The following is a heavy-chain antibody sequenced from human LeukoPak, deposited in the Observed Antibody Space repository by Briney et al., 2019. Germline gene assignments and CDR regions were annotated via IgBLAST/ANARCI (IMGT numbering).Heavy chain of an antibody. CDR2: VYATGTT. V-gene: IGHV4-59*01. CDR1: SGSLTGYY. D-gene: IGHD6-19*01. Sequence: SETLSLTCTVSSGSLTGYYWSWIRQPPGKGLEWIAYVYATGTTNYNPSLKTRPTISMDTSKNQLSLTLTSVTAADTAVYYCARVGSGGAWFDFWGQGTLVSVSS. CDR3: ARVGSGGAWFDF. J-gene: IGHJ4*02.